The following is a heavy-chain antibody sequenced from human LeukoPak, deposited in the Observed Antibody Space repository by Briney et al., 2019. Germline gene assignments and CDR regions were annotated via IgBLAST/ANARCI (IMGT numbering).Heavy chain of an antibody. Sequence: PSETLSLTCTVSGGSISSSSYYWGWIRQPPGKGLEWIGSIYYTGSTYYNPSLRSRVTMSVDTSKNQFSLKLSSVTAADTAVYYCAREKCSGGSCYSGYYYYYYVDVWGKGTTVTVSS. V-gene: IGHV4-39*01. CDR2: IYYTGST. J-gene: IGHJ6*03. D-gene: IGHD2-15*01. CDR1: GGSISSSSYY. CDR3: AREKCSGGSCYSGYYYYYYVDV.